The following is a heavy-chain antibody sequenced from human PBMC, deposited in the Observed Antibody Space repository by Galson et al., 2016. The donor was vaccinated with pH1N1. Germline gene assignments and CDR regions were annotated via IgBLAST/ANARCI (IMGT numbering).Heavy chain of an antibody. J-gene: IGHJ4*02. D-gene: IGHD3-10*01. CDR1: GGSFSDYY. V-gene: IGHV4-34*01. CDR2: VNPSGST. Sequence: SETLSLTCTVYGGSFSDYYWRWIRQHPGKGLEWIGEVNPSGSTIYNPSLNSRVITSADTSRNQFSLKLTSVTAADTAVYFCARVDFGGKLGDWGQGTQVTVSS. CDR3: ARVDFGGKLGD.